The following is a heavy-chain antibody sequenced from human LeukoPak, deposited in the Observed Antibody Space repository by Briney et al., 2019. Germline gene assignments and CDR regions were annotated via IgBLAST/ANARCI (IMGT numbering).Heavy chain of an antibody. V-gene: IGHV3-23*01. D-gene: IGHD3-3*01. Sequence: PGGSLRLSCAASGFTFSSYAMSWVRQAPGKGLEWVSSISCSGGSTYYADSVKGRFTISRDNSKNTLYLQMNSLRAEDTAVYYCANYDSLGGFDYWGQGTLVTVSS. CDR1: GFTFSSYA. CDR2: ISCSGGST. CDR3: ANYDSLGGFDY. J-gene: IGHJ4*02.